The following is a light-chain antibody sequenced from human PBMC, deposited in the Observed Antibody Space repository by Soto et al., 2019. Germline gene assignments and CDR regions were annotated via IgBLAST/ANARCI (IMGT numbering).Light chain of an antibody. CDR3: QQGFTTPWT. J-gene: IGKJ1*01. V-gene: IGKV1-39*01. Sequence: DIQMTQSPPSLSASVGDRLTITCRASQGISTYLNWYRQKPGKAPELQIYAASSLQSGVPSRFSGSGSATDFTLTIGSLQPEDSATYYCQQGFTTPWTFGQGTKVEIK. CDR1: QGISTY. CDR2: AAS.